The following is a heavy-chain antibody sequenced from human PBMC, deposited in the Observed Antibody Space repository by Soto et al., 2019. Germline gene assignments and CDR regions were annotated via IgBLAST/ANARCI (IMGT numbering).Heavy chain of an antibody. CDR3: ARRRLLTPPVY. J-gene: IGHJ4*02. CDR1: GGSISSNNYY. D-gene: IGHD1-26*01. Sequence: QLQLQESGPGLVKPSETLSLTCTVSGGSISSNNYYWGWIRQPPRKGLEWIGSIYYSGTTYYNPSLKNRLTISVDTSKNQFSLKLSSVTAADTAMYYCARRRLLTPPVYWGQGTLVTVSS. V-gene: IGHV4-39*01. CDR2: IYYSGTT.